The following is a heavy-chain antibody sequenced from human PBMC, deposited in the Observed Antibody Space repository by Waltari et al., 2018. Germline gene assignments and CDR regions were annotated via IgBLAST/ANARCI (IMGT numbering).Heavy chain of an antibody. CDR2: IRGSGGGT. D-gene: IGHD5-12*01. Sequence: EVQLLESGGGLLQPGGSLRLSCAASGFTFSSIAMSWVRQAPGKGMEWVSAIRGSGGGTYYADSVKGRFTISRDNSKNTLYLQMNSLRADDTAVYYCAKDTGVGSDYEGGFDSWGQGTLVTVSS. V-gene: IGHV3-23*01. CDR1: GFTFSSIA. J-gene: IGHJ4*02. CDR3: AKDTGVGSDYEGGFDS.